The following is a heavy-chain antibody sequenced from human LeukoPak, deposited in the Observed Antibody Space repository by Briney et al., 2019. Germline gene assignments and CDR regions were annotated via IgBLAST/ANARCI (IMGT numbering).Heavy chain of an antibody. CDR2: IYTSGST. Sequence: SETLSLTCTVSGGSISRYYWSWLRQPAGKGLEWIGRIYTSGSTNYNPSLKSRVTMSVDTSKNQFSLKLSSVTAADTAVYYCARTWLFATNWFDPWGQGTLVTVSS. V-gene: IGHV4-4*07. CDR1: GGSISRYY. CDR3: ARTWLFATNWFDP. J-gene: IGHJ5*02. D-gene: IGHD3-9*01.